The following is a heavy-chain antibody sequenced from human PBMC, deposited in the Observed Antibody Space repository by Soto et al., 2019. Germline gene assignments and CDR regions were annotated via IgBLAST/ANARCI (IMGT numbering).Heavy chain of an antibody. CDR2: INPNSGDS. D-gene: IGHD6-19*01. CDR3: ARREQWLENFDF. CDR1: GYTFTGYY. Sequence: ASVKVSCKTSGYTFTGYYIHWIRQAPGQGLEWMGWINPNSGDSDYSQEFQGRVTMTSDTSITTAYMQLTRLRSDDTAVYYCARREQWLENFDFWGQGTLVTVSP. V-gene: IGHV1-2*02. J-gene: IGHJ4*02.